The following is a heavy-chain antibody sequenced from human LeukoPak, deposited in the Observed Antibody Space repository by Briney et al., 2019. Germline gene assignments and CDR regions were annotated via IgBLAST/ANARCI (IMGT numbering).Heavy chain of an antibody. Sequence: GGSLRLSCAASGFTFSSDAMSWVRQAPGQGLEWVSAISGSGRSTYYADSVKGRFTISRDNSKNTLYLQMNSLRAGDTAVYYCAKEKIAAVRYFDYWGQGTLVTVSS. D-gene: IGHD6-13*01. J-gene: IGHJ4*02. CDR3: AKEKIAAVRYFDY. CDR2: ISGSGRST. CDR1: GFTFSSDA. V-gene: IGHV3-23*01.